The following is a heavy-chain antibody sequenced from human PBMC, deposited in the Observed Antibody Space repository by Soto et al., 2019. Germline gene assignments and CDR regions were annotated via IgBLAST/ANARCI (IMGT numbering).Heavy chain of an antibody. J-gene: IGHJ4*02. V-gene: IGHV4-30-4*01. CDR3: ASLPIPLYDFWSGYFPRRDY. CDR1: GGSISSGDYY. CDR2: IYYSGST. Sequence: SETLSLTCTVSGGSISSGDYYWSWIRQPPGKGLEWIGYIYYSGSTYYNPSLKSRVTISVDTSKNQFSLKLSSVTAADTAVYYCASLPIPLYDFWSGYFPRRDYWGQGTLVTVSS. D-gene: IGHD3-3*01.